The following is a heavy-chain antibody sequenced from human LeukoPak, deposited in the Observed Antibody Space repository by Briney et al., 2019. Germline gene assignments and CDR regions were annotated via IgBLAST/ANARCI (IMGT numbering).Heavy chain of an antibody. CDR1: GYTLTSYD. CDR3: ARLIPQKWELPGKWFDP. Sequence: ASVKVSCKASGYTLTSYDINWVRQATGQGLQWMGWMNSNSGNTGYAQKFQGRVTMTTDTSTSTASMELRSLRSDDTAVYYCARLIPQKWELPGKWFDPWGQGTLVTVSS. CDR2: MNSNSGNT. V-gene: IGHV1-8*01. J-gene: IGHJ5*02. D-gene: IGHD1-26*01.